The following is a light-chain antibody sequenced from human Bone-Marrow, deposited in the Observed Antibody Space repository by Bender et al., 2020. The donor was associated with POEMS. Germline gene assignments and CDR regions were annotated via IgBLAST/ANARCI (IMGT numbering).Light chain of an antibody. CDR1: SSNIGTNP. J-gene: IGLJ3*02. CDR2: INN. Sequence: QSVLTQPPSASGTPGQRVTISCSGSSSNIGTNPVNWYQQLPGPAPKLLIYINNQRASGVPDRFSGSKSGTSASLAISGLQSEDEADYYCAAWEDSLNGWVFGGGTKLTVL. V-gene: IGLV1-44*01. CDR3: AAWEDSLNGWV.